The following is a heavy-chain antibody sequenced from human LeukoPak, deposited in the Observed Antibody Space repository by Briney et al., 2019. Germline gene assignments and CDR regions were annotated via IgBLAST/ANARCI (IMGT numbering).Heavy chain of an antibody. D-gene: IGHD1-26*01. Sequence: GGSLRLSCAASGFTFDDYAMHWVRQAPGKGLEWVSGISWNSGSIGYADSVKGRFTIFRDNAKNSLYLQMNSLRAEDTAVYYCAREFSGSNYGFPFDYWGQGTLVTVSS. V-gene: IGHV3-9*01. J-gene: IGHJ4*02. CDR3: AREFSGSNYGFPFDY. CDR1: GFTFDDYA. CDR2: ISWNSGSI.